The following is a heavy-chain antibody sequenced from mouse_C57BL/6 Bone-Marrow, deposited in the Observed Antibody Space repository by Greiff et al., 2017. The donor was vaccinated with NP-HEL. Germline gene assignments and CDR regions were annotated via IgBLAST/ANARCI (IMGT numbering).Heavy chain of an antibody. CDR2: IYHGDGDT. V-gene: IGHV1-80*01. J-gene: IGHJ3*01. Sequence: QVQLKQSGAELVKPGASVKISCKASGYAFSSYRMNWVKQRPGKGLEWIGQIYHGDGDTNYNGTFKDTASLTADKSSSTAYMQLTSLTSEDAAVYFGARGAYWGQGTLVTVSA. CDR3: ARGAY. CDR1: GYAFSSYR.